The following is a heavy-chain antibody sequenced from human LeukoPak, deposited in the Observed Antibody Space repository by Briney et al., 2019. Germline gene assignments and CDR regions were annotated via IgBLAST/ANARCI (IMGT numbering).Heavy chain of an antibody. Sequence: SETLSLTCTVSGGSISSYYWSWIRQPPGKGLEWIGYIYYSGSTNYNPSLKSRVTISVDTSKNQFSLKLSSVTAADTAVYYCARDAAVAASSGSPSQNAFDIWGQGTMVTVSS. CDR2: IYYSGST. D-gene: IGHD6-19*01. J-gene: IGHJ3*02. CDR3: ARDAAVAASSGSPSQNAFDI. CDR1: GGSISSYY. V-gene: IGHV4-59*01.